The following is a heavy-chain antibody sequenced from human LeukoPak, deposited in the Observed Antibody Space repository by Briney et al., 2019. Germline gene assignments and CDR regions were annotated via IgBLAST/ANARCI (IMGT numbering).Heavy chain of an antibody. Sequence: GGSLRLSCAASGITFSSYSMNWVRQAPGKGLEWVSSINSNSNYIYYADSVKGRFTISRDNAKNSLFLQLNSLRAEDTAVYYCARDQSPYYDILTGPLGNWGQGTLVTVSS. J-gene: IGHJ4*02. V-gene: IGHV3-21*01. D-gene: IGHD3-9*01. CDR2: INSNSNYI. CDR3: ARDQSPYYDILTGPLGN. CDR1: GITFSSYS.